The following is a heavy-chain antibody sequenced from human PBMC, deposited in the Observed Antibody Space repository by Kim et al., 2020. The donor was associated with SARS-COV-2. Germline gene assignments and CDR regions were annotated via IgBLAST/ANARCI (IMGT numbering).Heavy chain of an antibody. Sequence: ASVKVSCKASGFTFTSYHMHWVRQAPGQGLEWMGIIDPSGGSTSYAQKFQGRLTMTRDTSTSTDYMELSSLRSEDTAVFYCARDRSGSWTIDYWGQGTPVTVPS. V-gene: IGHV1-46*01. CDR1: GFTFTSYH. D-gene: IGHD2-15*01. CDR2: IDPSGGST. CDR3: ARDRSGSWTIDY. J-gene: IGHJ4*02.